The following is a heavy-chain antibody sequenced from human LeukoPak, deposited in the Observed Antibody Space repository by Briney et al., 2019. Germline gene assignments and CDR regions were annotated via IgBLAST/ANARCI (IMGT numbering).Heavy chain of an antibody. V-gene: IGHV1-2*02. Sequence: GASVRVSCKASGFTFTGYYVQWLRQAPGQGLEWVGWMYFNGGATRYAPKFQGRVTMTRDTSISTAYMELSSLRPDDTAMYYCAREGSSGQDWYAFDVRGQETMVTVSS. CDR1: GFTFTGYY. CDR2: MYFNGGAT. D-gene: IGHD5-12*01. CDR3: AREGSSGQDWYAFDV. J-gene: IGHJ3*01.